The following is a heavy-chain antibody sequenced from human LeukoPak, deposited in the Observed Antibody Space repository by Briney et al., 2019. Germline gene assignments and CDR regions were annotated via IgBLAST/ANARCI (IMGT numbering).Heavy chain of an antibody. CDR3: ARLYNYDILTGYCKVWWFDP. J-gene: IGHJ5*02. Sequence: SETLSLTCTVSGGSISTYYWSWIRQPPGKGLEWIGCIYYSGTINYNPSLKSRVTISVDTSKNQFSLKLSSVTAADTAVYYCARLYNYDILTGYCKVWWFDPWGQGTLVTVSS. V-gene: IGHV4-59*01. CDR2: IYYSGTI. D-gene: IGHD3-9*01. CDR1: GGSISTYY.